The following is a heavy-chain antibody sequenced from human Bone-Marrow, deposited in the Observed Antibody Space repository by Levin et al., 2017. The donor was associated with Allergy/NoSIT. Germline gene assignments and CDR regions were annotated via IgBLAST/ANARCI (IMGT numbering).Heavy chain of an antibody. CDR3: AREFNWNDGTLPNGS. Sequence: GGSLRLSCAASGFTFRNYWMNWVRQPPGKGLEWVAIIKPDGSHTSYVDSVKGRFTISRDNAKNSLYLQLNSLRVEDTAIYYCAREFNWNDGTLPNGSWGQGTLVTV. D-gene: IGHD1-1*01. J-gene: IGHJ5*02. CDR1: GFTFRNYW. CDR2: IKPDGSHT. V-gene: IGHV3-7*04.